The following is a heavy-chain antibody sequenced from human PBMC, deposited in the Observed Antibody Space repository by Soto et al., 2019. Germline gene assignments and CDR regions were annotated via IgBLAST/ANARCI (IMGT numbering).Heavy chain of an antibody. CDR3: ARSGHNSGFFYYDY. J-gene: IGHJ4*02. CDR2: INWNDDK. D-gene: IGHD3-22*01. V-gene: IGHV2-5*01. Sequence: QITLKESGPTLVKVTQTVTLTCTFSGFSLSSTGVGVGWIRQPPGKALEGLALINWNDDKRYNPSLKSRLTITKDTAKNQVVLTMTNMDPVDTATYYCARSGHNSGFFYYDYWGQGTLVTVSS. CDR1: GFSLSSTGVG.